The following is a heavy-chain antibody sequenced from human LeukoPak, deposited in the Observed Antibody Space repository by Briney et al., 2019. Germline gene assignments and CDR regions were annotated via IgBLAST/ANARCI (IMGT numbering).Heavy chain of an antibody. J-gene: IGHJ4*02. Sequence: GGSLRLFCTASGITLSSYGMHWVRQPPGKGLVWVAVIGYDGSDKYYADSVKGRFTISRDNSKNTLYLQINSLRAEDTALYYCARDYESLFDYWGQGTLVTVSS. CDR1: GITLSSYG. D-gene: IGHD3-3*01. CDR2: IGYDGSDK. CDR3: ARDYESLFDY. V-gene: IGHV3-33*01.